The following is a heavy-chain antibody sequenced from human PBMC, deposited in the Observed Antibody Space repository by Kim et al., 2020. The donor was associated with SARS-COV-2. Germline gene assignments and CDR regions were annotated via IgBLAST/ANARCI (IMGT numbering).Heavy chain of an antibody. J-gene: IGHJ5*02. Sequence: ASVKVSCKASGYTFTSYAMHWVRQAPGQRLEWMGWINAGNGNTKYSQKFQGRVTITRDTSASTAYMELSSLRSEDTAVYYCARGGRSWSPFNWFDPWGQGTLVTVSS. CDR2: INAGNGNT. CDR3: ARGGRSWSPFNWFDP. V-gene: IGHV1-3*01. D-gene: IGHD6-13*01. CDR1: GYTFTSYA.